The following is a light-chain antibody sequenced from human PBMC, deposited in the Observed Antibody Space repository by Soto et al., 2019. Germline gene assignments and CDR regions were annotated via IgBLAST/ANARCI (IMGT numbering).Light chain of an antibody. J-gene: IGLJ7*01. Sequence: QSVLTQPPSVSGTPGQTVTVSCSGGSPNIGSSNVNWYRQLPGTAPKLLIYDTTKRPSGVPDRFSGSKSGTSASLAISGLQSEDEADYYCATWDDRLNGAFFGGGNQLTVL. CDR3: ATWDDRLNGAF. CDR2: DTT. V-gene: IGLV1-44*01. CDR1: SPNIGSSN.